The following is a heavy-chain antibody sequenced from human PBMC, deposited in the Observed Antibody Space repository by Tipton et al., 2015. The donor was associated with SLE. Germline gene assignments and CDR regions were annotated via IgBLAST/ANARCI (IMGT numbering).Heavy chain of an antibody. D-gene: IGHD1-1*01. V-gene: IGHV4-59*01. CDR3: ARDRTGGAGFDY. J-gene: IGHJ4*02. CDR2: IYYSGST. CDR1: GGSISSYY. Sequence: TLSLTCTVSGGSISSYYWSWIRQPPGKGLQWIGYIYYSGSTNYNPSLKSRVTISVDTSKKQFSLKLSSMTAADTAVYYCARDRTGGAGFDYWGQGTLVTVSS.